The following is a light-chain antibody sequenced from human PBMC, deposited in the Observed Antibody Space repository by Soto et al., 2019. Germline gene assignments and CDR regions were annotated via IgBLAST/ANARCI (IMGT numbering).Light chain of an antibody. V-gene: IGKV3-15*01. J-gene: IGKJ4*01. CDR3: QQYKNWPPLT. CDR1: QSVSYN. Sequence: EIVMTQSPATLSVSPGETATLSCRASQSVSYNLAWYQQKTGQGPRLLIYGAFTRATGIPARFSGSGSRTDFTITISSLQSEDFAVYYCQQYKNWPPLTFGGGTKVAIK. CDR2: GAF.